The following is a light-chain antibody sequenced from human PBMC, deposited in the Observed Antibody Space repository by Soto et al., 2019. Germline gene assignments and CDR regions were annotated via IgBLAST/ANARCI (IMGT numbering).Light chain of an antibody. CDR3: MQALQTPPT. V-gene: IGKV2-28*01. J-gene: IGKJ1*01. CDR2: LGS. CDR1: QSLLHSNGYNY. Sequence: DIVMTQSPLSLPVTPGEPASISCRSSQSLLHSNGYNYFNWYLQKPGQSPQLLIYLGSFRASGVPDRFSGSGSGTDFTLKIRGVEAEDVGVYYCMQALQTPPTFGQGTKVEIK.